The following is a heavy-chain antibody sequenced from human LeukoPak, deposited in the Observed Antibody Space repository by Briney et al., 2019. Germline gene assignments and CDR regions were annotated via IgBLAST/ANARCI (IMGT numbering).Heavy chain of an antibody. V-gene: IGHV4-4*02. CDR3: ARESGAFSPFGF. CDR1: GGSILTTNW. CDR2: VHLSGAS. Sequence: KTSGTLSPTCAVSGGSILTTNWWSWVRQPPGKGLEWIGEVHLSGASNYNPSLKSRVSMSIDKSRNQLSLELTSVTAADTAIYYCARESGAFSPFGFWGQGTLVTVSS. D-gene: IGHD1-26*01. J-gene: IGHJ4*02.